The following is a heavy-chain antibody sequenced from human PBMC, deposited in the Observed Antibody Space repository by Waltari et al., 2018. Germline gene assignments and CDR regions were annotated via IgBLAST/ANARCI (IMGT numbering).Heavy chain of an antibody. J-gene: IGHJ3*01. D-gene: IGHD3-22*01. CDR2: IYSGGNT. CDR3: ARIIRDVHSGFYGIAAFDL. V-gene: IGHV3-53*02. CDR1: GFTVSDTQ. Sequence: DVQLVETGGGLIQPGGSLRLSCSVSGFTVSDTQMTWVRQAPARGLESVSLIYSGGNTYSAASVTVRFTISEDNINHILFLIMNNLRARDTATYYCARIIRDVHSGFYGIAAFDLWGQGTMVTVSS.